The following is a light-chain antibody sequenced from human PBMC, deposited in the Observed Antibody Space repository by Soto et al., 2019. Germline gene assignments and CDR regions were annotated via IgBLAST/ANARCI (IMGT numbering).Light chain of an antibody. J-gene: IGLJ1*01. CDR2: GNN. Sequence: QSVLTQPPSVSGAPGHRVTISCTGSSSNIGADYDVHWYQHVPGTAPKLLIYGNNHRPSGVPDRFSGSKSGTSSSLFISGLRADDEADYYCQSFDRSLRCPFYVLGTGTKLTV. CDR3: QSFDRSLRCPFYV. CDR1: SSNIGADYD. V-gene: IGLV1-40*01.